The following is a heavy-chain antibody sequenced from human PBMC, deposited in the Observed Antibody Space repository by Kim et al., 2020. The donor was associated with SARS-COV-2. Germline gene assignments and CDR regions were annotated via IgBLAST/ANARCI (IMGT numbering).Heavy chain of an antibody. Sequence: SETLSLTCTVSGGSISSSSYYWGWIRQPPGKGLEWIGSIYYSGSTYYNPSLKSRVTISVDTSKNQFSLKLSSVTAADTAVYYCARQKGWTNTITGTTGWFDPWGQGTLVTVSS. D-gene: IGHD1-20*01. J-gene: IGHJ5*02. CDR1: GGSISSSSYY. CDR3: ARQKGWTNTITGTTGWFDP. CDR2: IYYSGST. V-gene: IGHV4-39*01.